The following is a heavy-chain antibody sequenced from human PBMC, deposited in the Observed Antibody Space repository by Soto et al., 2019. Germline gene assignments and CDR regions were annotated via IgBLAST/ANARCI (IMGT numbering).Heavy chain of an antibody. V-gene: IGHV2-5*02. CDR2: IYWDDDK. CDR3: AHVPYCSAGSCYVDY. Sequence: QITLNESGPTLVKPTQTLTLTCTFSGFLLSTSGVGVGWIRQPPGKALEWLALIYWDDDKRYSPSLKSRPTITKDTSKNQVVLTTTNMDPVDTATYYCAHVPYCSAGSCYVDYWGQGTLVTVPS. J-gene: IGHJ4*02. D-gene: IGHD2-15*01. CDR1: GFLLSTSGVG.